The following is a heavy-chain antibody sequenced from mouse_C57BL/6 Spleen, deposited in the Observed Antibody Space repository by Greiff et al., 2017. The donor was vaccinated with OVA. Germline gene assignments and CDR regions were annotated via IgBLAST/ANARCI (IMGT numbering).Heavy chain of an antibody. CDR2: IYPRSGNT. J-gene: IGHJ4*01. Sequence: QVQLKESGAELARPGASVKLSCKASGYTFTSYGISWVKQRTGQGLEWIGEIYPRSGNTYYNEKFKGKATLTADKSSSTAYMELRSLTSEDSAVYFCARDQVYGSSHYYAMDYWGQGTSVTVSS. CDR1: GYTFTSYG. D-gene: IGHD1-1*01. CDR3: ARDQVYGSSHYYAMDY. V-gene: IGHV1-81*01.